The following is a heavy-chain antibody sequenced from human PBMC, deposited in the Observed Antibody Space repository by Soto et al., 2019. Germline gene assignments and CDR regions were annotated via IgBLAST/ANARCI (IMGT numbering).Heavy chain of an antibody. CDR1: GGTFSSYA. J-gene: IGHJ3*02. V-gene: IGHV1-69*13. D-gene: IGHD3-10*01. Sequence: SVKVSCKASGGTFSSYAISWVRQAPGQGLEWMGGIIPIFGTANYAQKFQGRVTITADESTSTAYMELSSLRSEDTAVYYCARDCITMVRGVIGAFDIWGQGTMVTVSS. CDR2: IIPIFGTA. CDR3: ARDCITMVRGVIGAFDI.